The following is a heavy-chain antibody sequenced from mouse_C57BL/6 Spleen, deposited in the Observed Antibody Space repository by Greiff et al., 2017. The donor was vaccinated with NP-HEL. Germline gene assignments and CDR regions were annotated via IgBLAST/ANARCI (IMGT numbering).Heavy chain of an antibody. V-gene: IGHV1-52*01. Sequence: QVQLQQPGAELVRPGSSVKLSCKASGYTFTSYWMHWVKQRPIQGLEWIGNIDPSDSETHYNQKFKDKATLTVDKSSSTAYMQLSSLTSEDSAVYYCAREATAQAFAYWGQGTLVTVSA. CDR1: GYTFTSYW. J-gene: IGHJ3*01. CDR3: AREATAQAFAY. CDR2: IDPSDSET. D-gene: IGHD3-2*02.